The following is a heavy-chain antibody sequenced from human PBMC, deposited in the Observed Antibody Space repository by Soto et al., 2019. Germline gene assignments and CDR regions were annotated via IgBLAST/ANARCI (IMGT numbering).Heavy chain of an antibody. D-gene: IGHD6-13*01. CDR1: GYTFTGFS. CDR2: INAGSGNT. Sequence: ASVKVSCKASGYTFTGFSLHWVRQAPGQRLEWMGWINAGSGNTKYSQKFQGRVTITRDTSASTAYMELSSLTSEDTAVYYCARRIAAAVDFDYWGQGTLVTVSS. CDR3: ARRIAAAVDFDY. V-gene: IGHV1-3*01. J-gene: IGHJ4*02.